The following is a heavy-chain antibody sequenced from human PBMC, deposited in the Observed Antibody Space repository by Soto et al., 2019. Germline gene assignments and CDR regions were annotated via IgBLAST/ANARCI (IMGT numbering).Heavy chain of an antibody. CDR2: INPNGGVT. V-gene: IGHV1-2*04. Sequence: QVQLVQSGAEVKRPGASVTVSCRSSGDTFNDYYIHWVRQAPGQGLEWMGWINPNGGVTKYAQKFQGWVSMTRYTSIRTVYMQLSRLRSDDTAVYYCARESGGATATLDYYYFYMDVWCTGPTVTVSS. CDR1: GDTFNDYY. J-gene: IGHJ6*03. CDR3: ARESGGATATLDYYYFYMDV. D-gene: IGHD5-12*01.